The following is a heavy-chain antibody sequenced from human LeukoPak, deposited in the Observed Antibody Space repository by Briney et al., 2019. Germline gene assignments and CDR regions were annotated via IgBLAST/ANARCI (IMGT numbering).Heavy chain of an antibody. J-gene: IGHJ6*02. D-gene: IGHD3-10*01. CDR3: ARGGYGSGSYYYYYGMDV. CDR2: ISWNSGSI. Sequence: GRSLRLSCAASGFTFDDYAMHWVRQAPGKGLEWVSGISWNSGSIGYADSVKGRFTISRDNAKNSLYLQMNSLRAEDTALYYCARGGYGSGSYYYYYGMDVWGQGTTVTVSS. CDR1: GFTFDDYA. V-gene: IGHV3-9*01.